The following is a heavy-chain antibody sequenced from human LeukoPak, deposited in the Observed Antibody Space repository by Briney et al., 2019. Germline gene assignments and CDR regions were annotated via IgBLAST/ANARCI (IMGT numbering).Heavy chain of an antibody. J-gene: IGHJ3*02. V-gene: IGHV3-21*04. Sequence: PGGSLRLSCAASGFVFSSYAFNWVRQAPGKGLEWVSFISGKSDNSYYADSVEGRFTVSRDNAKNSLFLQLNSLRAEDTALYHCAREDSSSSGAFDIWGQGTMVTVSS. D-gene: IGHD6-6*01. CDR1: GFVFSSYA. CDR2: ISGKSDNS. CDR3: AREDSSSSGAFDI.